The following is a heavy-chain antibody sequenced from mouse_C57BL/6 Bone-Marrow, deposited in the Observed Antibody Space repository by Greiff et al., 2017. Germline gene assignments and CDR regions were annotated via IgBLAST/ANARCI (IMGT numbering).Heavy chain of an antibody. D-gene: IGHD1-1*01. CDR2: LYPRSGNT. CDR1: GYTFPSYG. J-gene: IGHJ2*01. CDR3: ASTVYYFDY. Sequence: VKLQESGAELARPGASVKLSCKASGYTFPSYGISWVKQRTGQGLAWIGELYPRSGNTYYNEKFKGKATLTADKSSSTAYMELRSLTSEDSAVYFCASTVYYFDYWGQGTTLTVSS. V-gene: IGHV1-81*01.